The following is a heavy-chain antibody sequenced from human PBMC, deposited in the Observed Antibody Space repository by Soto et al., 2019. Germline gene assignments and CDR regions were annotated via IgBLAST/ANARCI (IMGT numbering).Heavy chain of an antibody. D-gene: IGHD6-19*01. V-gene: IGHV4-31*03. CDR3: ASIPVAGPIRYFDY. CDR2: IYYTGSI. Sequence: PSETLSLTCTVSGVSISSGGYYSNSIRQHPGKGLEWFGCIYYTGSIYYNPSLQSRITLSLDTSNNQFSLKLRSVTAADTAVYYCASIPVAGPIRYFDYWGQGILVTVSS. CDR1: GVSISSGGYY. J-gene: IGHJ4*02.